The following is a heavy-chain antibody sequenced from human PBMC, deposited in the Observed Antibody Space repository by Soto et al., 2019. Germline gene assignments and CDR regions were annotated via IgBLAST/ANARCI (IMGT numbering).Heavy chain of an antibody. D-gene: IGHD1-20*01. CDR1: GGSISSGGYY. V-gene: IGHV4-31*03. CDR2: IYYSGST. J-gene: IGHJ6*02. CDR3: ATSGITGLHYYYGMDV. Sequence: PSETLSLTCTVSGGSISSGGYYWSWIRQHPGKGLEWIGYIYYSGSTYYNPSLKSRVTISVDTSKNQFSLKLSSVTAADTAVFYCATSGITGLHYYYGMDVWGQGTTVTVSS.